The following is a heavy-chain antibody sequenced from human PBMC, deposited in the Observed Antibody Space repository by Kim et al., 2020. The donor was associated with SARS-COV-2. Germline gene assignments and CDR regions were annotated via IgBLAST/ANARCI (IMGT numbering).Heavy chain of an antibody. CDR2: INHSGST. V-gene: IGHV4-34*01. Sequence: SETLSLTCAVYGGSFSGYYWSWIRQPPGKGLEWIGEINHSGSTNYNPSLKSRVTISVDTSKNQFSLKLSSVTAADTAVYYCLYGSGSYQDYWGQGTLVTV. J-gene: IGHJ4*02. D-gene: IGHD3-10*01. CDR1: GGSFSGYY. CDR3: LYGSGSYQDY.